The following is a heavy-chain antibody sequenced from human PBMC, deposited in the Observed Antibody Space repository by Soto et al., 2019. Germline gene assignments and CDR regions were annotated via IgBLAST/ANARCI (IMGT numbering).Heavy chain of an antibody. Sequence: QLQLEESGPGLVKPSETLSLTCTVSGGSISSSSYYWGWIRQSPGKGLEWIGSFYYSGSTYYSPSPKSRVTISGDTSTKQISLQLSSVTAADTAVYYCARISVATRYMDVWGKGSTVTVSS. D-gene: IGHD2-2*01. CDR2: FYYSGST. CDR3: ARISVATRYMDV. V-gene: IGHV4-39*01. J-gene: IGHJ6*03. CDR1: GGSISSSSYY.